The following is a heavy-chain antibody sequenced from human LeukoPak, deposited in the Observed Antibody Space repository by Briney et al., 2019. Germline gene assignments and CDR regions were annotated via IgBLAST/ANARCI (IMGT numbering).Heavy chain of an antibody. CDR3: ARDTVNGPFVISLDY. J-gene: IGHJ4*02. D-gene: IGHD2-8*01. CDR1: GFTFSYYW. Sequence: GGSLRLSCAASGFTFSYYWMSWVRQAPGKGLEWVANIKQDGSEKYYVDSVKGRFTISRDNAKNSLYLQMNSLRAEDTAVYYCARDTVNGPFVISLDYWGQGALVTVSS. CDR2: IKQDGSEK. V-gene: IGHV3-7*05.